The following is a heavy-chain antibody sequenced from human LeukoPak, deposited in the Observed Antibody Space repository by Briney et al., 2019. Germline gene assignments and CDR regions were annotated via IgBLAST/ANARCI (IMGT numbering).Heavy chain of an antibody. CDR1: GFTFSDYW. Sequence: GGSLRLSCEASGFTFSDYWMHWVRQAPGKGLVWVSHTNSDGSSTSYADSVKGRFTFSRDNAKNTLYLQMNSLRADDTAVYYCARVMYYYDSSGYYHYWYFDLWGRGTLVTVSS. J-gene: IGHJ2*01. CDR3: ARVMYYYDSSGYYHYWYFDL. V-gene: IGHV3-74*01. D-gene: IGHD3-22*01. CDR2: TNSDGSST.